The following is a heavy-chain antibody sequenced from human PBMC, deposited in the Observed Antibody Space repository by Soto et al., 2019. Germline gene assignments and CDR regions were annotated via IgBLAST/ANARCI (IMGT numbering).Heavy chain of an antibody. Sequence: QVQLQESGPGLVKPSQTLSLTCTVSGGSISSGGYYWSWIRQHPGKGLEWIGYIYYSGSTYYNPSLKSRVTISVDTSKNQFSLKLSSVTAADTAVYYCARGGMRMVRGVGGGMDVWGQGTTVTVSS. V-gene: IGHV4-31*03. CDR2: IYYSGST. CDR3: ARGGMRMVRGVGGGMDV. CDR1: GGSISSGGYY. J-gene: IGHJ6*02. D-gene: IGHD3-10*01.